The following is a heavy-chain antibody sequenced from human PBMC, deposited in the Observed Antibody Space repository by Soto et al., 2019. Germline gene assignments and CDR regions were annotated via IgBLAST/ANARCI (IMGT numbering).Heavy chain of an antibody. Sequence: GESLKISCKGSGYSFPSYWIGGVRQMPGKGLGWRGIIYPGDSDTRYSPSFQGKGTSSADKSISTAYLQWSSLKASDTAMYYCARTSAAGKYYCGMDVWGQGTTVTVSS. CDR2: IYPGDSDT. D-gene: IGHD6-13*01. CDR3: ARTSAAGKYYCGMDV. V-gene: IGHV5-51*01. CDR1: GYSFPSYW. J-gene: IGHJ6*02.